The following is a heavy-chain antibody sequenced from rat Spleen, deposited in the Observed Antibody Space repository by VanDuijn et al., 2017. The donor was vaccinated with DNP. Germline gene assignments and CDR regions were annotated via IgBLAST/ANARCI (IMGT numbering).Heavy chain of an antibody. CDR1: GFIFSDYN. V-gene: IGHV5S10*01. CDR2: IIYDGSRT. CDR3: TRDSGDWYFDF. D-gene: IGHD1-1*01. J-gene: IGHJ1*01. Sequence: EVQLVESGGGLVQPGRSLKLSCVASGFIFSDYNMAWVRQAPKTGLEWVANIIYDGSRTHYPDPVKGRFTISRDNAKKPLYLQMDSLRSEDTATYYCTRDSGDWYFDFWGPGTMVTVSS.